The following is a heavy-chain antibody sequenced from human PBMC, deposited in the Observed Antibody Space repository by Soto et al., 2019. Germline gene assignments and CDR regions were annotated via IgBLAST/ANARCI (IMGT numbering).Heavy chain of an antibody. CDR1: GGSISFYY. CDR3: ARGGMDTVDY. D-gene: IGHD6-13*01. CDR2: IYYSGNT. V-gene: IGHV4-59*01. Sequence: SETLSLTCTVSGGSISFYYWSWIRQPPGKGLEWIGYIYYSGNTNYNPSLKSRVTISVDTSKNQFSLNLTSVTAADTALYYCARGGMDTVDYWGQGTLVTVS. J-gene: IGHJ4*02.